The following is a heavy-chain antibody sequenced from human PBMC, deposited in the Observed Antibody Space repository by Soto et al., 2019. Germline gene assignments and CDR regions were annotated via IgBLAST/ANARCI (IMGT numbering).Heavy chain of an antibody. J-gene: IGHJ4*02. CDR2: INPNGGST. D-gene: IGHD6-13*01. CDR3: AHRHDSSRPYDY. CDR1: GYTFSSYY. Sequence: ASVKVSCKASGYTFSSYYIHWVRQAPGQGLEWIGIINPNGGSTNYAQNFKGRLTVTRDTSTATVYMDLSALTSDDTATYYCAHRHDSSRPYDYWGQGTLVTVSS. V-gene: IGHV1-46*01.